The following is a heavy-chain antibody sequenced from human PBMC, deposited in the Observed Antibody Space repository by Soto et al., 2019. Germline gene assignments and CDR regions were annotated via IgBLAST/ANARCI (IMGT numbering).Heavy chain of an antibody. Sequence: EVQLLESGGGLVQPGGSLRLSCAASGFTFSSYARSWVRQAPGKGLEWVSAISGSGGSTYYADSVKGRFTISRDNSKNTLYLQMNSLRAEDTAVYYCAKVGGSSSWSDYWGQGTLVTVSS. J-gene: IGHJ4*02. V-gene: IGHV3-23*01. CDR2: ISGSGGST. CDR1: GFTFSSYA. CDR3: AKVGGSSSWSDY. D-gene: IGHD6-13*01.